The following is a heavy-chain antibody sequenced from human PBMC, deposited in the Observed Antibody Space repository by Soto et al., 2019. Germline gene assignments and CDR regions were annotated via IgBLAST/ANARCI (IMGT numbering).Heavy chain of an antibody. V-gene: IGHV3-23*01. CDR3: AKKSGVGATWYFDY. D-gene: IGHD1-26*01. CDR2: LPEIGTNT. Sequence: GGSLRLSCAASGFIFSNYAMNWVRQAPGKGLEWVSALPEIGTNTYYADSVKGRFTISRDNSKNTLFLQINNLRAGDTAVYYCAKKSGVGATWYFDYWGQGTLVTVSS. CDR1: GFIFSNYA. J-gene: IGHJ4*02.